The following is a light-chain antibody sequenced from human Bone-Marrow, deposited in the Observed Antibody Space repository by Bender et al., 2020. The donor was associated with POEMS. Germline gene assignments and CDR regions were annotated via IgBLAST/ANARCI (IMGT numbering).Light chain of an antibody. V-gene: IGLV1-44*01. J-gene: IGLJ3*02. Sequence: QSVLTQPPSVSGTPGQRVTISCSGSGSNIGGYPVNWYQQLPGTAPRLLIYYDDLLSSGVSNRFSGSKSGTSASLAITGLQSDDEAIYFCVAWDASLNGWVFGGGTKLTVL. CDR2: YDD. CDR1: GSNIGGYP. CDR3: VAWDASLNGWV.